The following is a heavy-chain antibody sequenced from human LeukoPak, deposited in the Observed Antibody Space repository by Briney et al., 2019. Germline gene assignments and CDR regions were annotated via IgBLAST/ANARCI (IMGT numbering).Heavy chain of an antibody. D-gene: IGHD2-2*01. CDR3: ARDFQYQLLPLYYFDY. CDR1: GYTFTSYY. CDR2: INPSGGST. J-gene: IGHJ4*02. V-gene: IGHV1-46*01. Sequence: ASVKVSRKASGYTFTSYYMHWVRQAPGQGLEWMGIINPSGGSTSYAQKFQGRVTMTRDTSTSTVYMELSSLRSEDTAVYYCARDFQYQLLPLYYFDYWGQGTLVTVSS.